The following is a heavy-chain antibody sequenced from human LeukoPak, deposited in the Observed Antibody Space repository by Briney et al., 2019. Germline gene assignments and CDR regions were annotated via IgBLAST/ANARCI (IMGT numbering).Heavy chain of an antibody. CDR1: GYTLTELS. CDR3: ATGPRFGDTLFDY. CDR2: FDPEDGET. V-gene: IGHV1-24*01. D-gene: IGHD3-10*01. Sequence: ASVKVSCKVSGYTLTELSMHWVRQAPGKGLEWMGGFDPEDGETIYAQKFQGRVTMTEDTSTDTAYMELSSLRSEDTAVYYGATGPRFGDTLFDYWGQGTLVTVSS. J-gene: IGHJ4*02.